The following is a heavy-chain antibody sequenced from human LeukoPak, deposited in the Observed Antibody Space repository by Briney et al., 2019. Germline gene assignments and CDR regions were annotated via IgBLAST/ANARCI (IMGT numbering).Heavy chain of an antibody. CDR3: ARGATAWVHFDS. CDR1: GDSVSSSY. J-gene: IGHJ4*02. V-gene: IGHV4-59*02. D-gene: IGHD1-26*01. CDR2: IYHTGTT. Sequence: PSETLSLTCTVSGDSVSSSYWIWIRQPPGKGLEWIEYIYHTGTTSYKPSLKSRVTISLDTSKKQFSLRLNSVTPADTAVYYCARGATAWVHFDSWGQGTLVTVSS.